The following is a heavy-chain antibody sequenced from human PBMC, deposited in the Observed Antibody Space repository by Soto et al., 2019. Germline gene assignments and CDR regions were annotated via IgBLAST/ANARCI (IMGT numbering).Heavy chain of an antibody. CDR3: ACPRSSYYYYGMDV. J-gene: IGHJ6*02. Sequence: QVQLVQSGAEVKKPGSSVKVSCKASGGTFSSYAISWVRQAPGQGLEWMGGIIPIFGTANYAQKFQGRVTIPADESTSTVYMELSSLRSEDTAVSYCACPRSSYYYYGMDVWGQGATVTVSS. CDR2: IIPIFGTA. CDR1: GGTFSSYA. D-gene: IGHD6-6*01. V-gene: IGHV1-69*12.